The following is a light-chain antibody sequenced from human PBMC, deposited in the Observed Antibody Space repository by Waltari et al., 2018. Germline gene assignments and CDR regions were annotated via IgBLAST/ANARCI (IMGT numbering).Light chain of an antibody. CDR3: QQYTDSPPLT. V-gene: IGKV3-20*01. J-gene: IGKJ4*01. Sequence: EIVLTQSPGTLSLSPGERATLSCRVSQSVSRSYLSWYQQKPGLAPRLLIYGTSSRSTGIPDRFSGSGSGTDFTLTISRLESEDFAVYFCQQYTDSPPLTYGGGTRVEIK. CDR1: QSVSRSY. CDR2: GTS.